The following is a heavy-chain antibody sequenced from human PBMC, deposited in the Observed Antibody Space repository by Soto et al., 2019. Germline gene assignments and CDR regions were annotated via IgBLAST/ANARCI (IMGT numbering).Heavy chain of an antibody. CDR2: SPPIFSKS. D-gene: IGHD1-20*01. CDR1: GGTFSTYS. Sequence: QVQLVQSGAEVKKPGSSVKVSCKASGGTFSTYSISWVRQAPGQGLEWMGGSPPIFSKSKYAQNFQGRVPITADESTSTAYMELSRLRSDGTAVEYCARGCRYPKSSYYYGMDVWGQGTTVTVSS. J-gene: IGHJ6*02. V-gene: IGHV1-69*01. CDR3: ARGCRYPKSSYYYGMDV.